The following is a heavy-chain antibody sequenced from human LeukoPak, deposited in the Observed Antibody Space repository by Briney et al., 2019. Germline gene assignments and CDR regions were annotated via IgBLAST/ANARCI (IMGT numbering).Heavy chain of an antibody. CDR1: GFTFSNY. Sequence: GGSLRLSCAASGFTFSNYMTWVRQALGKGLEWVSIIYSGGNTNFADSVKGRFTISRDNSKNTLFLQMNSLRAEDTAVYYCARGLNWFDPWGRGTLVTVSS. V-gene: IGHV3-66*01. J-gene: IGHJ5*02. CDR3: ARGLNWFDP. CDR2: IYSGGNT.